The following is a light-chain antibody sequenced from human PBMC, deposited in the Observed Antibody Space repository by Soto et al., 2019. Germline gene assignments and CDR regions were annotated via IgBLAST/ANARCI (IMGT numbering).Light chain of an antibody. CDR2: DVG. CDR1: MCYVGGYNS. J-gene: IGLJ1*01. CDR3: SSFTSSMANV. V-gene: IGLV2-14*03. Sequence: QSALPQPASLSAPPGETVTSSCTGTMCYVGGYNSVSWYQHHPGKAPKLILYDVGGRPSGVSYRFSGSKSGNTASLTISGLQAADEADYFCSSFTSSMANVFGSGTKVTVL.